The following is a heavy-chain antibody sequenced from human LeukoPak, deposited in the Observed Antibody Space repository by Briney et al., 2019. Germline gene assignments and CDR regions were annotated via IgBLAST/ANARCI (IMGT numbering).Heavy chain of an antibody. CDR1: GVTVSSNY. J-gene: IGHJ4*02. Sequence: PGGSLRLSCAASGVTVSSNYVTWVRQAPGKGLEWVSVIYSGGSTYYADSVKGRFTISRDNSKNTLYLQMSSLRAEDTAVYYCARVGIVGAPYYFDYWGQGTLVTVSS. CDR2: IYSGGST. CDR3: ARVGIVGAPYYFDY. V-gene: IGHV3-66*01. D-gene: IGHD1-26*01.